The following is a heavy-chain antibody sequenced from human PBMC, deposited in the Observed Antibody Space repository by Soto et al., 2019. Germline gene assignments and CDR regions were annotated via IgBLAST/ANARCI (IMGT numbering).Heavy chain of an antibody. CDR2: IYYTGIT. CDR1: GGSISSGGYY. D-gene: IGHD4-17*01. J-gene: IGHJ4*02. V-gene: IGHV4-31*03. CDR3: ARVRYRIDY. Sequence: PSETLSLTCTVSGGSISSGGYYWSWIRQHPGRGLEWIGYIYYTGITYYNPSLKSRITISVDTSKNQFSLKLSSVNAADTAVYYCARVRYRIDYWGQGTLVTVSS.